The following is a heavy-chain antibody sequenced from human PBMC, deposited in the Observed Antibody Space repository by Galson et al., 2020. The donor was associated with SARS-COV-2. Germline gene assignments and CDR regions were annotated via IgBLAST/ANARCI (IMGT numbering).Heavy chain of an antibody. CDR3: ARDRSMGGKVRAPFDY. J-gene: IGHJ4*02. Sequence: ASETLSLTCTLSGASIPSSSFYWGWIRQPPGKALEWIGSIDYRGSIYYNPSLQGRVTISVDTSKNQFFLNVTSMTAADTAVYYCARDRSMGGKVRAPFDYWGQGTLGIVSS. CDR1: GASIPSSSFY. D-gene: IGHD3-16*01. V-gene: IGHV4-39*07. CDR2: IDYRGSI.